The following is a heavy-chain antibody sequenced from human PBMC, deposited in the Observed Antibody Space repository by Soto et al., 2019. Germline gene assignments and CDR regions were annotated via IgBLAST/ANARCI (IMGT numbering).Heavy chain of an antibody. CDR3: ARDGTQSYVSSSSGMDV. J-gene: IGHJ6*02. D-gene: IGHD6-6*01. Sequence: QVQLVQSGAEVKKPGSSVKVSCKASGGTFSSYAISWVRQAPGQGLEWMGGMSPIVGTANYAQKFQGRVTITADESTSTAYMELSSLRSEDTAVYYCARDGTQSYVSSSSGMDVWGQGTTVTVSS. CDR1: GGTFSSYA. V-gene: IGHV1-69*01. CDR2: MSPIVGTA.